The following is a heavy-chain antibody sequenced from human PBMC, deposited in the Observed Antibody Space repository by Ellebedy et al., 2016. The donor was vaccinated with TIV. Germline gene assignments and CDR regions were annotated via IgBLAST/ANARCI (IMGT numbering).Heavy chain of an antibody. D-gene: IGHD6-13*01. J-gene: IGHJ4*02. CDR3: ARLRAGGGSSWYFDY. V-gene: IGHV4-59*08. CDR2: ISYGGRS. CDR1: GGSVGAYY. Sequence: MPSETLSLTCTVSGGSVGAYYWTWIRQPPGKGLEWIGHISYGGRSVSNPSLESRATISLDSSKNQFSLKLSSVTAADTAVYYCARLRAGGGSSWYFDYWGQGTLVTVSS.